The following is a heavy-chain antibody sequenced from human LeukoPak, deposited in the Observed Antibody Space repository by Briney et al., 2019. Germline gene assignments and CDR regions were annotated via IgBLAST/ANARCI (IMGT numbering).Heavy chain of an antibody. CDR2: IYYSGST. Sequence: SETLSLTCTVSGGSISSYYWSWLRQPPGKGLEWIGYIYYSGSTNYNPSLKSRVTISVDTSKNQFSLKLSSVTAADTAVYYCARGRAYYDILTGFPYYYYYGMDVWGQGTTVTVSS. D-gene: IGHD3-9*01. CDR1: GGSISSYY. J-gene: IGHJ6*02. CDR3: ARGRAYYDILTGFPYYYYYGMDV. V-gene: IGHV4-59*01.